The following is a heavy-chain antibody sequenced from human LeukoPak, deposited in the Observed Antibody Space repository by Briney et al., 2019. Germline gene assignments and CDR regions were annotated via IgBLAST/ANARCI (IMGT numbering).Heavy chain of an antibody. V-gene: IGHV1-46*01. Sequence: GASVKVSCKASGYTFTSYYMHWVRQAPGQGLEWMGIINPSGGSTSYAQKFQGRVTMTRDTSTSTVYMELSSLGSEDTAVYYCARRFYGDAFDIWGQGTMVTVSS. CDR3: ARRFYGDAFDI. CDR2: INPSGGST. D-gene: IGHD4-17*01. J-gene: IGHJ3*02. CDR1: GYTFTSYY.